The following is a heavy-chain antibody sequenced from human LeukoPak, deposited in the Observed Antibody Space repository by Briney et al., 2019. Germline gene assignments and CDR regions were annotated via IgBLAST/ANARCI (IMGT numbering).Heavy chain of an antibody. V-gene: IGHV3-9*01. J-gene: IGHJ4*02. CDR1: GFTFNDYA. D-gene: IGHD4-23*01. CDR2: ISWNSDSI. Sequence: PGGSLRLSCSASGFTFNDYAMHWVRQAPGKGLEWVSGISWNSDSIGHADSVKGRFTISRDNAKNSLYLQMNSLRAEDTALYYCARFLSFGNSMDYWGQGTLVTVSS. CDR3: ARFLSFGNSMDY.